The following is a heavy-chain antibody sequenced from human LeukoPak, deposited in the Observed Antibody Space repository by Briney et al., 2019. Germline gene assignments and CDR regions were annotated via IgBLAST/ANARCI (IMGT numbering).Heavy chain of an antibody. V-gene: IGHV3-23*01. CDR3: AKDGRGGYCSSTSCYTPLNWFDP. CDR1: GFIFSPYA. J-gene: IGHJ5*02. D-gene: IGHD2-2*02. CDR2: IAGGDDR. Sequence: GGSLRLSCAASGFIFSPYAMSWVRQAPGKGLEWVAGIAGGDDRFYADSVKGRFTISRDNSKNTLYLQMNSLSAEDTAVYYCAKDGRGGYCSSTSCYTPLNWFDPWGQGTLVTVSS.